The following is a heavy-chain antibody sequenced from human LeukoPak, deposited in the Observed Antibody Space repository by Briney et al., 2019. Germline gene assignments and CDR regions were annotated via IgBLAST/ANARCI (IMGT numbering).Heavy chain of an antibody. Sequence: GGSLRLSCAASGFTFSSYSMNWVRQAPGKGLEWVSYISSSSSTIYYADSVKGRFTISRDNAKSSLYLQMNSLRDEDTAVYYCAKTRGIAVAGTGNWFDPWGQGTLVTVSS. CDR2: ISSSSSTI. J-gene: IGHJ5*02. V-gene: IGHV3-48*02. D-gene: IGHD6-19*01. CDR1: GFTFSSYS. CDR3: AKTRGIAVAGTGNWFDP.